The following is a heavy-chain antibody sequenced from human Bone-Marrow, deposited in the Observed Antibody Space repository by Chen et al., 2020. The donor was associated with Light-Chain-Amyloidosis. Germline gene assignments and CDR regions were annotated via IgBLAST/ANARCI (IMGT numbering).Heavy chain of an antibody. CDR3: ANLDRSPTFEPTVTTDY. D-gene: IGHD4-4*01. V-gene: IGHV4-34*02. CDR1: GGSFSDYY. J-gene: IGHJ4*02. CDR2: INRSGST. Sequence: QVQLQQWGAGLLKPSETLSLTCAVYGGSFSDYYWTWIRQSPGKGLEWIGEINRSGSTNYNPSLKSRVTISIDTSKNQFSLRLRSATAADTAVYYCANLDRSPTFEPTVTTDYWGQGTLVTVSS.